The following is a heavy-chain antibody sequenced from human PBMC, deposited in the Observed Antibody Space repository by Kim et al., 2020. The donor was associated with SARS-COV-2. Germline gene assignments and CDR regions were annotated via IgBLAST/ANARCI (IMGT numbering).Heavy chain of an antibody. J-gene: IGHJ6*02. D-gene: IGHD3-10*01. CDR1: GYTFTSYY. V-gene: IGHV1-46*01. CDR3: ARKGSVTMVRGDYYYGMDV. CDR2: INPSGGST. Sequence: ASVKVSCKASGYTFTSYYMHWVRQAPGQGLECMGIINPSGGSTSYAQKFQGRVTMTRDTSTSTVYMELSSLRSEDTAVYYCARKGSVTMVRGDYYYGMDVWGQGTTVTVSS.